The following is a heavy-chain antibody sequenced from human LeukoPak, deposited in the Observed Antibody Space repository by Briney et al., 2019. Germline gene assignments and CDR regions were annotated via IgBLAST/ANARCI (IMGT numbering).Heavy chain of an antibody. Sequence: ASVKVSCKASGGTFSSYAISWVRQAPGQGLEWMGGIIPIFGTANYAQKFQGRVTITADESTSTAYMELSSLRSEDTAVYYCARGRWELTLDYYYGMDVWGQGTTVTVSS. CDR1: GGTFSSYA. CDR3: ARGRWELTLDYYYGMDV. CDR2: IIPIFGTA. D-gene: IGHD1-26*01. V-gene: IGHV1-69*13. J-gene: IGHJ6*02.